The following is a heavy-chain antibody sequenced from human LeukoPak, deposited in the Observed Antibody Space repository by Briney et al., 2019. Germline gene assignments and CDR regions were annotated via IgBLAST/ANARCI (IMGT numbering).Heavy chain of an antibody. V-gene: IGHV4-4*07. CDR2: IYTSGST. CDR1: GGSISSYY. Sequence: PSETLSLTCTVSGGSISSYYWSWIRKPAGRGLEWIGRIYTSGSTNYNPSLKSRVTMSVDTSKSQFSLKLSSVTAADTAVYYCARRDYDSSGYPYFDYWGQGTLVTVSS. J-gene: IGHJ4*02. CDR3: ARRDYDSSGYPYFDY. D-gene: IGHD3-22*01.